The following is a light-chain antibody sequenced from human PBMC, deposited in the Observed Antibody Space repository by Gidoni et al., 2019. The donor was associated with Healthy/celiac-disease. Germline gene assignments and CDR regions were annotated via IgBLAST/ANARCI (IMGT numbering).Light chain of an antibody. CDR1: QSVSSSY. CDR2: GAS. CDR3: QQYGSSPPAGFT. V-gene: IGKV3-20*01. Sequence: EIVLTQSPGTLSLSPGERATLSCRASQSVSSSYLAWYQQKPGQAPRLLIYGASSRATGIPDRFSGSGSGTDFTLTISRLEPEDFAVYYCQQYGSSPPAGFTFXPXTKVDIK. J-gene: IGKJ3*01.